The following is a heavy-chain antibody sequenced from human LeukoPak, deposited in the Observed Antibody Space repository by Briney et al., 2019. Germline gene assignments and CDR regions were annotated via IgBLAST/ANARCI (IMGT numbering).Heavy chain of an antibody. CDR1: GFTLSSNY. Sequence: PGGSLRLSCAASGFTLSSNYMSWVCQAPGEGLEWVSVIYSGGSTYYADSVKGRFTISRDNSKNTLYLQMNGLRVEDTAVYYCARDQVVTPPGTFDPWGQGTLVTVSS. CDR2: IYSGGST. CDR3: ARDQVVTPPGTFDP. J-gene: IGHJ5*02. D-gene: IGHD2-21*02. V-gene: IGHV3-66*01.